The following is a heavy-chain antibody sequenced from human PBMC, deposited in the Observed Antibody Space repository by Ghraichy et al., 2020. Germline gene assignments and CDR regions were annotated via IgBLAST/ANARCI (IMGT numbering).Heavy chain of an antibody. Sequence: LSLTCAASGFTFSSYWMSWVRQAPGKGLEWVANIKQDGSVKYYVDSVKGRFTISRDNAKNSLYLQMNSLRAEDTAVYYCARRRLTILGVVPPRDAFDIWGQGTMVTVSS. CDR3: ARRRLTILGVVPPRDAFDI. D-gene: IGHD3-3*01. V-gene: IGHV3-7*03. J-gene: IGHJ3*02. CDR2: IKQDGSVK. CDR1: GFTFSSYW.